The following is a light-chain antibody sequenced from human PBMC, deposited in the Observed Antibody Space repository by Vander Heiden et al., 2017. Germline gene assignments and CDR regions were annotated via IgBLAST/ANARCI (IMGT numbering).Light chain of an antibody. V-gene: IGLV4-69*01. CDR3: QTWGTGIRV. J-gene: IGLJ3*02. Sequence: QLVLTQSPSAPASLGASVKLTCTLSSGHSNYAIAWHQQQPEKGPRYLMKVNSDGSHNKGDGIPDRFSGSSSGAERYLTISSLQSEDEADYYCQTWGTGIRVFGGGTKLTVL. CDR2: VNSDGSH. CDR1: SGHSNYA.